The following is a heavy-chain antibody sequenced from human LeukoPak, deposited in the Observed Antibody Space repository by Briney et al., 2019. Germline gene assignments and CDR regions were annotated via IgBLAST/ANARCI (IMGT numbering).Heavy chain of an antibody. CDR1: GFALGTFA. D-gene: IGHD3-22*01. J-gene: IGHJ3*01. V-gene: IGHV3-23*01. CDR3: ARDQSPHYYDSSGYGAFNV. Sequence: GGSLRLSCVSSGFALGTFAMNWVRQAPGKGPEWVSGISASGSRTFYGSSVKGRFTISRDNSKNTLFLQMNSLRAEDTARYFCARDQSPHYYDSSGYGAFNVWGQGTVVIVSS. CDR2: ISASGSRT.